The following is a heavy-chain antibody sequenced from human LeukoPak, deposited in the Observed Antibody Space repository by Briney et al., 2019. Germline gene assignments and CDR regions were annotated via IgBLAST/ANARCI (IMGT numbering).Heavy chain of an antibody. V-gene: IGHV4-30-4*01. D-gene: IGHD4-17*01. CDR3: ARDGDYGRFDY. J-gene: IGHJ4*02. Sequence: SETLSLTCTVSGGSISSGDYYWSWIRQPPGKGLEWIGYIYYSGSTYYNPSLKSRVTISVDTSKNQFSLKLSSVTAADTAVYYCARDGDYGRFDYWGQGTLVTVSS. CDR1: GGSISSGDYY. CDR2: IYYSGST.